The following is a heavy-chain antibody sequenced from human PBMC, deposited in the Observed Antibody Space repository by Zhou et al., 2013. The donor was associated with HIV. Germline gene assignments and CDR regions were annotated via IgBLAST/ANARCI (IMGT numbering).Heavy chain of an antibody. CDR3: ARNNYGSGNYKVDY. D-gene: IGHD3-10*01. V-gene: IGHV1-18*01. CDR1: GYTFISYG. J-gene: IGHJ4*02. CDR2: VSPYNGKT. Sequence: QVQLVQSGAEVKKPGASVKVSCKASGYTFISYGISWVRQAPGQGLEWMGWVSPYNGKTNYAQNLQGRVTMTTDTSTSTVYMELRSLRSDDTAIYYCARNNYGSGNYKVDYWGQGTLVTVSS.